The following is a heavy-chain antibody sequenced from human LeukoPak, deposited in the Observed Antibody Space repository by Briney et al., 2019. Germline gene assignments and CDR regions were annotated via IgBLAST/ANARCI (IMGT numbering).Heavy chain of an antibody. CDR3: ARVVTDSSGYKGFDY. CDR1: GFTFSTYW. V-gene: IGHV3-74*01. CDR2: ISSDGSST. J-gene: IGHJ4*02. D-gene: IGHD3-22*01. Sequence: PGGSLRLSCAASGFTFSTYWMHWVRQAPGKGLVWLSRISSDGSSTNYADSVKGRFTISRDNAKNSLYLQMNSLRAEDTAVYYCARVVTDSSGYKGFDYWGQGTLVTDSS.